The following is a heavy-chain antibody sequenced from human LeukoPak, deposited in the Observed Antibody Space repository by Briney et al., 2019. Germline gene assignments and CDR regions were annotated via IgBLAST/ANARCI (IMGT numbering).Heavy chain of an antibody. D-gene: IGHD3-10*01. CDR3: AREGYYGSGGDP. CDR1: GGSMSPYH. J-gene: IGHJ5*02. Sequence: SETLSLTCTVSGGSMSPYHWGRIRQPPGKGLEWIGEINHSGSTNYNPSLKSRVTISVDTSKNQFSLKLSSVTAADTAVYYCAREGYYGSGGDPWGQGTLVTVSS. V-gene: IGHV4-34*01. CDR2: INHSGST.